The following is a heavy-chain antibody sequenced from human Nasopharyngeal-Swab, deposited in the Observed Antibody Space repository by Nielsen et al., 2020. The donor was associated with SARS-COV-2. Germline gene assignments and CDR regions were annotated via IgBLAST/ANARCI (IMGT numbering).Heavy chain of an antibody. V-gene: IGHV3-73*01. CDR2: IRSKGNNYAT. CDR1: GFTFSDSA. CDR3: TRCGGGCYSGRDY. J-gene: IGHJ4*02. D-gene: IGHD2-15*01. Sequence: GESLKISCAASGFTFSDSAIHWVRQASGKGLEWVGRIRSKGNNYATAYAASVKGRFTIFRDDPTNTAFLKMNSLKTEDTAVYYCTRCGGGCYSGRDYWGQGTLVTVSS.